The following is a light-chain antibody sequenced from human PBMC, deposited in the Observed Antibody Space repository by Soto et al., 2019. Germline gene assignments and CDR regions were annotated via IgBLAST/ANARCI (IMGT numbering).Light chain of an antibody. Sequence: QSVLTQPPSVSGAPGQRVTISCTWSSSNIGPNYDVHWYQQLPGTAPKLLIYANNNRPSGVPDRFSGSKSGTLASLAVTGLQAEDEADYYCQSNDNSLSGAVFGGGTKLTVL. V-gene: IGLV1-40*01. CDR3: QSNDNSLSGAV. J-gene: IGLJ2*01. CDR2: ANN. CDR1: SSNIGPNYD.